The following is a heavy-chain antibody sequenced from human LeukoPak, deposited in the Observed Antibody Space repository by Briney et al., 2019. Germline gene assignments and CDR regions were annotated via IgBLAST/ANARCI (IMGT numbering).Heavy chain of an antibody. CDR3: ARVTRVAELDAYYYDSSGYSLDY. Sequence: ASVKVSCKASGYTFTSYGISWVRQAPGQGLEWMGWISAYNGNTNYAQKFQGRVTMTRDTSISTAYMELSRLRSDDTAVYYCARVTRVAELDAYYYDSSGYSLDYWGQGTLVTVSS. J-gene: IGHJ4*02. D-gene: IGHD3-22*01. CDR2: ISAYNGNT. V-gene: IGHV1-18*01. CDR1: GYTFTSYG.